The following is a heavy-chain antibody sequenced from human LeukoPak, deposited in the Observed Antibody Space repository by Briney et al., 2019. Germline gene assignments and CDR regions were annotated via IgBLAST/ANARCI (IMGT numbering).Heavy chain of an antibody. CDR3: ARDRGRIAAARPDAFDI. V-gene: IGHV1-18*01. J-gene: IGHJ3*02. Sequence: GASVKVSYKASRYTFTSYGISWVRQAAGQGLEWMGWISAYNGNTNYAQKPQGRVTMTTDTSTSTAYMELRSLRSDDTAVYYCARDRGRIAAARPDAFDIWGQATMVTVSS. CDR2: ISAYNGNT. D-gene: IGHD6-13*01. CDR1: RYTFTSYG.